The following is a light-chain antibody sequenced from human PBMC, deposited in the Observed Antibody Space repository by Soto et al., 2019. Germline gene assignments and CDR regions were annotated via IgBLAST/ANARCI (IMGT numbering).Light chain of an antibody. V-gene: IGKV3-20*01. CDR2: GAS. Sequence: EIVLTQSTGTLSLSPEERATLSCRASQSVSSSYLAWYQQKPGQAPRLLIYGASSRATGIPDRFSGSGSGTDFTLTISRLEPEDFAVYYCQQYGSSPGITFGQGTRLEIK. J-gene: IGKJ5*01. CDR1: QSVSSSY. CDR3: QQYGSSPGIT.